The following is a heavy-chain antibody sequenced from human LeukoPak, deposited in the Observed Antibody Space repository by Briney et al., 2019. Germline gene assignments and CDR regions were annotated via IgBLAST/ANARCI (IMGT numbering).Heavy chain of an antibody. CDR1: GVTFSSHA. CDR2: ISGSGGST. D-gene: IGHD4-17*01. Sequence: PGGSLRLSCAHSGVTFSSHAMSWVRAAPEKGLECVSAISGSGGSTYYADSVKGRFTISRDNSKNTLYLQMNSLRAEDTAVYYCAKGSTSDYAPYYYYYMDVWGKGTTVTVSS. CDR3: AKGSTSDYAPYYYYYMDV. V-gene: IGHV3-23*01. J-gene: IGHJ6*03.